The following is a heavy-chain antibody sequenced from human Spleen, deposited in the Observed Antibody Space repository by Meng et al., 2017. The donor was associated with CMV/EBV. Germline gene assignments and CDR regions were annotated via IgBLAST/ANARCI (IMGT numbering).Heavy chain of an antibody. D-gene: IGHD3-22*01. Sequence: ASVKVSCKASGYSFITYYIHWVRQAPGQGLEWMGRINPDGGTTTYAQKCRGGLTLTSDTSTNTVYMELSRLRSEDTDVYYCTRDLVGYDAFDIWGQVTLVTVSS. CDR2: INPDGGTT. J-gene: IGHJ3*02. CDR3: TRDLVGYDAFDI. CDR1: GYSFITYY. V-gene: IGHV1-46*01.